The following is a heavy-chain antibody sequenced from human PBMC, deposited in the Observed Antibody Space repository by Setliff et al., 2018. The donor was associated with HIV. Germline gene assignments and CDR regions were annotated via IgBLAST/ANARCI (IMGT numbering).Heavy chain of an antibody. CDR1: GFTFSSYD. CDR3: AKLDYYDFSGSWARKAAIDF. V-gene: IGHV3-13*01. Sequence: PGGSLRLSCAASGFTFSSYDMHWVRQATGKGLEWVSVIGTAGDTYYPGSVKGRFTISRENAKNSLYLQMSSLRAEDTAQYYCAKLDYYDFSGSWARKAAIDFWGQGTMVTVSS. J-gene: IGHJ3*01. CDR2: IGTAGDT. D-gene: IGHD3-22*01.